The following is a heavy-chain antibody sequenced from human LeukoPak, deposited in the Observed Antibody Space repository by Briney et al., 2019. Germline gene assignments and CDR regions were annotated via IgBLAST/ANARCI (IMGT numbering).Heavy chain of an antibody. CDR3: ARDIVVVPPGRYYYYGMDV. J-gene: IGHJ6*02. CDR1: GYTFTSYA. Sequence: ASVKVSCKASGYTFTSYAMNWVRQAPGQGLEWMGWINTNTGNPTYAQGFTGRFVFSLDTSVSTAYLQISSLKAEDTAVYYCARDIVVVPPGRYYYYGMDVWGQGTTVTVSS. D-gene: IGHD2-2*01. CDR2: INTNTGNP. V-gene: IGHV7-4-1*02.